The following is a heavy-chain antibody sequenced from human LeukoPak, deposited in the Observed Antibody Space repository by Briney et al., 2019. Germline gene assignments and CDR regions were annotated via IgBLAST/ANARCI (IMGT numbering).Heavy chain of an antibody. CDR3: ARDSASLNFDFHNWFDP. Sequence: KAGGSLRLSCAASGFTFSSFSMNWVRQAPGKGLEWVSSMNSRSTYIYYADSVKGRFTISRDNTKNSLYLQMNSLRAEDTAVYYCARDSASLNFDFHNWFDPWGQGTLVTVSS. CDR2: MNSRSTYI. V-gene: IGHV3-21*04. D-gene: IGHD3-9*01. J-gene: IGHJ5*02. CDR1: GFTFSSFS.